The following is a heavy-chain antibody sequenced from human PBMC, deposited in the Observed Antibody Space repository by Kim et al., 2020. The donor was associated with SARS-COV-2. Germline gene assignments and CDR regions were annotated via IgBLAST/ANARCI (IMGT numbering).Heavy chain of an antibody. D-gene: IGHD6-13*01. V-gene: IGHV3-23*01. Sequence: GGSLRLSCAVSGFTFTTYAMSWVRQAPGKGLEWVSLISGSGGSTYYADSVKGRFIISRDNSKNTVYLQMNSLRAEDMAVYYCARTRGKAAAGRNYHFDYWGQGTLVTVSS. J-gene: IGHJ4*02. CDR3: ARTRGKAAAGRNYHFDY. CDR1: GFTFTTYA. CDR2: ISGSGGST.